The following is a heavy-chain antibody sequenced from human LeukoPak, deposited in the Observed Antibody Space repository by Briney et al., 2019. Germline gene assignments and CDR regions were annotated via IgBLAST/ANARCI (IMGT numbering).Heavy chain of an antibody. Sequence: GGSLRLSCAASGFTFSSYSMNWVRQAPGKGLEWVSSISSSSSYIYYADSVKGRFTISRDNSKNTLYLQMNSLRAEDTAVYYCAKAPFETGGDYFDYWGQGTLVTVSS. J-gene: IGHJ4*02. V-gene: IGHV3-21*04. D-gene: IGHD3-16*01. CDR1: GFTFSSYS. CDR2: ISSSSSYI. CDR3: AKAPFETGGDYFDY.